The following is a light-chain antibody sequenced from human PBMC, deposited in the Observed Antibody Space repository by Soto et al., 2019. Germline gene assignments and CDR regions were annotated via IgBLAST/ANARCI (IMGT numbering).Light chain of an antibody. Sequence: QPVLTQPPSASGTPGQRVTISCSGSSSNIGSNYVYWYQQLPGTAPKLLIYRNNQRPSGVPDRFSGSKSGTSASLAISGLRSEDEDDYYCAAWDDSLSGRHVVFGGGTKVTVL. V-gene: IGLV1-47*01. CDR2: RNN. J-gene: IGLJ2*01. CDR1: SSNIGSNY. CDR3: AAWDDSLSGRHVV.